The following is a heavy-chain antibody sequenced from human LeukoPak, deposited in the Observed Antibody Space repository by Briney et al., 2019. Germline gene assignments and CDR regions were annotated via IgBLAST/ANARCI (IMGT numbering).Heavy chain of an antibody. D-gene: IGHD2-2*01. J-gene: IGHJ5*02. CDR1: GGSISSYY. CDR2: IYYSGST. V-gene: IGHV4-59*01. CDR3: ARDLVVVVPAAMPVGWFDP. Sequence: SETLSLTCTVSGGSISSYYWSWIRQPPGKGLEWIGYIYYSGSTNYNPSLKSRVTISVDTSKNQFSLKLSSVTAADTAVYYCARDLVVVVPAAMPVGWFDPWGQGTLVTVSS.